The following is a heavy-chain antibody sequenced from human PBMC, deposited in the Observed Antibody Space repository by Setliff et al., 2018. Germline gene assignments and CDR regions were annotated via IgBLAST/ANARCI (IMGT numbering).Heavy chain of an antibody. CDR1: GYTFGAHY. D-gene: IGHD4-4*01. V-gene: IGHV1-2*02. Sequence: ASVKVSCKASGYTFGAHYIHWVRQAPGQGLEWMGWINPNSGGTNYAQKFQGRVTISADTSADTAYMELSSLRSEDTALYYCATGGFTVDWGQGTLVTVSS. J-gene: IGHJ4*02. CDR3: ATGGFTVD. CDR2: INPNSGGT.